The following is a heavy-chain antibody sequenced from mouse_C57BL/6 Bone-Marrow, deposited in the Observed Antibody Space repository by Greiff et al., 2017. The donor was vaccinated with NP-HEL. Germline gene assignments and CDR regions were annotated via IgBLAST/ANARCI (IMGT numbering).Heavy chain of an antibody. J-gene: IGHJ4*01. CDR3: ARYPIDCSNLYAMDY. Sequence: VQLQQSGAELVRPGTSVKVSCKASGYAFTNYLIEWVKQRPGQGLEWIGVINPGSGGTNYNEKFKGKATLTADKSSSTAYMQLSSLTSEDSAVYFCARYPIDCSNLYAMDYWGQGTSVTVSS. D-gene: IGHD2-5*01. CDR2: INPGSGGT. CDR1: GYAFTNYL. V-gene: IGHV1-54*01.